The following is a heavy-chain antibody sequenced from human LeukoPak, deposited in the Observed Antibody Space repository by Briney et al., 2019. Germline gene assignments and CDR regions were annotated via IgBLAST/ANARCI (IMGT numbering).Heavy chain of an antibody. CDR3: ARDWDYYDSRGYYIDAFDI. Sequence: GASVKVSCKASGYTFTGYYMHWVRQAPGQGLECMGWINPNSGGTNYAQKFQGRVTMTRDTSISTAYMELSRLRSDDTAVYYCARDWDYYDSRGYYIDAFDIWGQGTMVTVSS. D-gene: IGHD3-22*01. J-gene: IGHJ3*02. CDR2: INPNSGGT. CDR1: GYTFTGYY. V-gene: IGHV1-2*02.